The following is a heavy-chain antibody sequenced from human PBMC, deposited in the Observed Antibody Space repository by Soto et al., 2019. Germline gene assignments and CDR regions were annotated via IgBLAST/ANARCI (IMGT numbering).Heavy chain of an antibody. J-gene: IGHJ4*02. V-gene: IGHV4-39*01. D-gene: IGHD3-22*01. CDR3: ARLGGYVSVGYYYLWDS. CDR1: DGSMNSDSSY. Sequence: QLQLQESGPGLVKPSETLSLTCRVSDGSMNSDSSYWGWIRQPPGKRLECIGVINHSGSTYHNLSLKGRVTMSVDASRNQFSLKLTSMTAADTAVYYCARLGGYVSVGYYYLWDSWGQGTLVTVSS. CDR2: INHSGST.